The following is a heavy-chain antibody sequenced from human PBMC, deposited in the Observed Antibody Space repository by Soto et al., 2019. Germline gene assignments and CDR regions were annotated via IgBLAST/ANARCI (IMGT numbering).Heavy chain of an antibody. CDR1: GFTFSSYS. D-gene: IGHD3-10*01. J-gene: IGHJ6*02. CDR3: ARGGPLINGDLGYGMDV. Sequence: EVQLVESGGGLVQPGGSLRLSCAASGFTFSSYSMNWVRQAPGKGLEWVSYISSSSSTIYHADSVKGRFTISRDNAKNSLYLQMNSLRAEDTAVYYCARGGPLINGDLGYGMDVWGQGTTVTVSS. CDR2: ISSSSSTI. V-gene: IGHV3-48*01.